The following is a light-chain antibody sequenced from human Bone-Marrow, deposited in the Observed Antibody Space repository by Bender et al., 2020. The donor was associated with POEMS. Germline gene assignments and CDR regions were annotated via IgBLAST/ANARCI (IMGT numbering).Light chain of an antibody. Sequence: QSALTQPRSVSGSPGQSVTISCTGTSSDVGGYNYVSWYQQHPGKAPKVLIFDVSKRSSGVPVRFSGSKSGNTASLTITGLQSEDEADYYCCSYAGTDTSVIFGGGTKLTVL. V-gene: IGLV2-11*01. J-gene: IGLJ2*01. CDR1: SSDVGGYNY. CDR2: DVS. CDR3: CSYAGTDTSVI.